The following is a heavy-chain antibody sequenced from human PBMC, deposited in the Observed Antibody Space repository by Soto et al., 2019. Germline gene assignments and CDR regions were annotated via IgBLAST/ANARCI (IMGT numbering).Heavy chain of an antibody. CDR1: GDSISSADYY. Sequence: SETLSLTCTVSGDSISSADYYWSWIRQTPGKGLEWIGHIFYSGTTYYNPSLKSRLTISVDTSKNHFSLRLTSVTAADTAVYYCARDLWVEPELYYYGMDVWGQGTMVTVSS. V-gene: IGHV4-30-4*01. J-gene: IGHJ6*02. CDR3: ARDLWVEPELYYYGMDV. CDR2: IFYSGTT. D-gene: IGHD1-1*01.